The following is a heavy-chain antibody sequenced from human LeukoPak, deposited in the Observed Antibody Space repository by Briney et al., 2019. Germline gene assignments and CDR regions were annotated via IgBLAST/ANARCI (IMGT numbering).Heavy chain of an antibody. J-gene: IGHJ2*01. V-gene: IGHV4-59*01. Sequence: SETLSLTCTVSGGSISSYYWSWIRQPPGKGPEWIGYIYYSGSTNHNPSLKSRVTISVDTSKNQSSLKLSSVTAADTAVYYCARVARITMVRGVAWYFDLWGRGTLVTVSS. CDR1: GGSISSYY. CDR2: IYYSGST. D-gene: IGHD3-10*01. CDR3: ARVARITMVRGVAWYFDL.